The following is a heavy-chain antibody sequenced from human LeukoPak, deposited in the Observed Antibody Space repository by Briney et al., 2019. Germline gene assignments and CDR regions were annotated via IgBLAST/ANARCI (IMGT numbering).Heavy chain of an antibody. CDR2: INHSGST. CDR1: GGSFSGYY. Sequence: SETLSLTCAVYGGSFSGYYWSWIRQPPGKGLEWIGEINHSGSTNYNPSLKSRVTISVDTSKNQFSLKLSSVTAADTAVYYCAGSYYYASGSHPDNWFDPWGQGTLVTVSS. V-gene: IGHV4-34*01. D-gene: IGHD3-10*01. J-gene: IGHJ5*02. CDR3: AGSYYYASGSHPDNWFDP.